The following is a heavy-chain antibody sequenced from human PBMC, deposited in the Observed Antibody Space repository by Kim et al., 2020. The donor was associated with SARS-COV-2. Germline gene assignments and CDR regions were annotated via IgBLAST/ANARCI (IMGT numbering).Heavy chain of an antibody. J-gene: IGHJ6*02. CDR3: ARAPARIAVAGYYFYYGMDV. D-gene: IGHD6-19*01. V-gene: IGHV3-13*01. Sequence: GRFTLSRENAKNSLYLQMNSLRAEDTAVYYCARAPARIAVAGYYFYYGMDVWGQGTTVTVSS.